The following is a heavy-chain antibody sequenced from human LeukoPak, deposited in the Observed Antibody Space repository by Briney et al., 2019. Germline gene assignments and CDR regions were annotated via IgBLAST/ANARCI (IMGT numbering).Heavy chain of an antibody. CDR2: VKSKTDGGTP. Sequence: GGSLRLSCAASGFTFSSYSMNWVRQPPGKGLEWVGRVKSKTDGGTPDYGAPAKGRFTISRDDSENTLYLQMNSLKTEDTAVYYCTTDLMDVWGQGTTVTVSS. CDR1: GFTFSSYS. J-gene: IGHJ6*02. CDR3: TTDLMDV. V-gene: IGHV3-15*01.